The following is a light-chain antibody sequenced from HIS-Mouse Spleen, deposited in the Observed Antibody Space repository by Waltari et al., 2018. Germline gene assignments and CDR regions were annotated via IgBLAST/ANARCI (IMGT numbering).Light chain of an antibody. CDR2: EDS. J-gene: IGLJ2*01. V-gene: IGLV3-10*01. Sequence: SYELTQPPSVSVSPGQTARITCSGDALPKKYAYWYQQNAGQAPVLVIYEDSKRPSGIPERFSGSSSGTMATLTISGAQVEDEADYYCYSTDSSGNHRVFGGGTKLTVL. CDR1: ALPKKY. CDR3: YSTDSSGNHRV.